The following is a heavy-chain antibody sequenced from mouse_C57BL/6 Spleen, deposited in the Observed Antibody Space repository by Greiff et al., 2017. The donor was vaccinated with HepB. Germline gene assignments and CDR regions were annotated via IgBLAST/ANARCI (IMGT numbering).Heavy chain of an antibody. V-gene: IGHV1-22*01. D-gene: IGHD2-5*01. CDR1: GYTFTDYN. Sequence: VQLQQSGPELVKPGASVKMSCKASGYTFTDYNMHWVKQSHGKSLEWIGYINPNNGGTSYNQKFKGKATLTVNKSSSTAYMELRSLTSEDSAVYYCAREGTYYSKGFAYWGQGTLVTVSA. J-gene: IGHJ3*01. CDR2: INPNNGGT. CDR3: AREGTYYSKGFAY.